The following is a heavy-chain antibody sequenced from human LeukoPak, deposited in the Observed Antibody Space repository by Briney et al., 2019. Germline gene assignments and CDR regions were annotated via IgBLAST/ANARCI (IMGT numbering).Heavy chain of an antibody. D-gene: IGHD6-19*01. CDR2: IKHDGSEK. V-gene: IGHV3-7*03. CDR1: GFTFSTYW. CDR3: AKKGSSSGWYNWFDP. Sequence: PGGSLRLSCTAFGFTFSTYWMSWVRQAPGKGLEWVANIKHDGSEKYYVDSVKGRFTISRDNSKNTLYLQMNSLRAEDTAVYYCAKKGSSSGWYNWFDPWGQGTLVTVSS. J-gene: IGHJ5*02.